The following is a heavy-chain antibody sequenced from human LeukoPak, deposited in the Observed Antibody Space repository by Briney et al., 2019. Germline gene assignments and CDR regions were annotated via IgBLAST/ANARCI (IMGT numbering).Heavy chain of an antibody. V-gene: IGHV3-23*01. Sequence: GGSLRLSCVASGFTFTSYAMSWVRQAPGKGLEWVSAISGSGGRTHYADSVKGRFTISRDNSKNTLYLQMNSLRAEDTAVYYCAKGQGGYSYGFLVDYYYYYMDVWGKGTTVTVSS. J-gene: IGHJ6*03. CDR1: GFTFTSYA. CDR3: AKGQGGYSYGFLVDYYYYYMDV. D-gene: IGHD5-18*01. CDR2: ISGSGGRT.